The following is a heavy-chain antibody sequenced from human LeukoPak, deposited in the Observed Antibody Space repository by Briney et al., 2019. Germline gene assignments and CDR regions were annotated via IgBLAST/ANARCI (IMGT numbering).Heavy chain of an antibody. V-gene: IGHV3-21*01. CDR1: GFTFSSYS. D-gene: IGHD2-15*01. CDR2: ISSSSSYI. CDR3: ARELLEPTYCSGGSCYHRGDYYYGMDV. Sequence: GGSLRLSCAASGFTFSSYSMNWVRQAPGKGLEWVSSISSSSSYIYYADSVKGRFTISRDNAKNSLYLQMNSLRAEDTAVYYCARELLEPTYCSGGSCYHRGDYYYGMDVWGQGTTVTVSS. J-gene: IGHJ6*02.